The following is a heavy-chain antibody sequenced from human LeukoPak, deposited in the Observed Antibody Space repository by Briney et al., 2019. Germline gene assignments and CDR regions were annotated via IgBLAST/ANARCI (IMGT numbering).Heavy chain of an antibody. Sequence: GGSLRLSCAASGFTFSSFWMNWVRQAPGKGLEWVANIKLDGSEENYVDSVKGRFTISRDNTKNSLYLQMNSLRAEDTAVFYCARDQYDTWSRRGNFDSWGQGTLVIVSS. V-gene: IGHV3-7*03. CDR3: ARDQYDTWSRRGNFDS. D-gene: IGHD3-3*01. J-gene: IGHJ4*02. CDR1: GFTFSSFW. CDR2: IKLDGSEE.